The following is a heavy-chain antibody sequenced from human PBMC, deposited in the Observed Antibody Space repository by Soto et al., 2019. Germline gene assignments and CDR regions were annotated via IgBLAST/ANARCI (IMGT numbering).Heavy chain of an antibody. J-gene: IGHJ6*03. CDR2: ISAYNGNT. D-gene: IGHD2-2*01. CDR3: ARDHPHCSSTSCYEDYYYYYYMDV. Sequence: VKVSCKASGYTFTSYGISWVRQAPGQGLEWMGWISAYNGNTNYAQKLQGRVTMTTDTSTSTAYMELRSLRSDDTAVYYCARDHPHCSSTSCYEDYYYYYYMDVWGKGTTVTVSS. CDR1: GYTFTSYG. V-gene: IGHV1-18*01.